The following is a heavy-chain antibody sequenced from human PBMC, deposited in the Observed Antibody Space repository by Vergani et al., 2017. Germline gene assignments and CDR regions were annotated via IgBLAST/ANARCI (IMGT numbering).Heavy chain of an antibody. V-gene: IGHV5-51*03. CDR3: ARRDAVWSGYSDYYYYYMDV. CDR2: IYPGDSDT. J-gene: IGHJ6*03. Sequence: EVQLVQSGAEVKKPGESLKISCKGSGYSFTSDWIGWVRQMPGKSLKWMGIIYPGDSDTRYSPSFQGQVTISADKSISTAYLQWSSRKASDTAMYYCARRDAVWSGYSDYYYYYMDVWGKGP. CDR1: GYSFTSDW. D-gene: IGHD3-3*01.